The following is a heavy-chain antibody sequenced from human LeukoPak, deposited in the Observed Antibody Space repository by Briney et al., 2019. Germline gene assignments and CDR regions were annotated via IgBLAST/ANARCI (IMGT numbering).Heavy chain of an antibody. CDR1: GFTFRICW. Sequence: GGPLRLSCEAWGFTFRICWMRGVHGARGRRLEGGASIKQDGREKEYVDAVQGRLTISSDNAKNSLYLPMNSLRDEDTAVYYCARDTSAWRYGMDVWGQGTTATVS. CDR3: ARDTSAWRYGMDV. D-gene: IGHD6-19*01. CDR2: IKQDGREK. V-gene: IGHV3-7*01. J-gene: IGHJ6*02.